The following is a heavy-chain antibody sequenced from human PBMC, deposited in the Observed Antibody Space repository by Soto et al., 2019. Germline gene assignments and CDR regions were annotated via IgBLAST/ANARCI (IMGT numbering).Heavy chain of an antibody. Sequence: ASVKVSCEASGYTFTSYGISWVRQAPGQGLEWMGWISAYNGNTNYAQKLQGRVTMTTDTSTSTAHMELRSLRSDDTAVYYCARRGSSWYLSGYYGMDVWGQGTTVTVSS. CDR2: ISAYNGNT. V-gene: IGHV1-18*04. J-gene: IGHJ6*02. CDR3: ARRGSSWYLSGYYGMDV. D-gene: IGHD6-13*01. CDR1: GYTFTSYG.